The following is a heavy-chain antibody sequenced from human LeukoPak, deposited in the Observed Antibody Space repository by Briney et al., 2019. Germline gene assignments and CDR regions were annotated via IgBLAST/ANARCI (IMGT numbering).Heavy chain of an antibody. CDR2: IYYSGNT. CDR3: ARARGHYGDYTNWFDP. V-gene: IGHV4-30-4*01. J-gene: IGHJ5*02. D-gene: IGHD4-17*01. CDR1: GGSISSGDYY. Sequence: SETLSLTCTVSGGSISSGDYYWSWIRQPPGKGLEWIGYIYYSGNTYYSPSLKSRVTMSVDTSKNQFSLKLSSVTAADTAVYYCARARGHYGDYTNWFDPWGQGTLVTVSS.